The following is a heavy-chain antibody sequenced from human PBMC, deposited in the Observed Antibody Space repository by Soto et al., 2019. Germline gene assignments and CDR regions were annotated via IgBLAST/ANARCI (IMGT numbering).Heavy chain of an antibody. Sequence: GGSLRLSCAASGFTFSSYSMNWVRQAPGKGLEWVSSISSSSSYIYYADSVKGRFTISRDNAKNSLYLQMNSLRAEDTAVYYCARHSSSWYDVFAFDIWGQGTMVT. J-gene: IGHJ3*02. D-gene: IGHD6-13*01. CDR1: GFTFSSYS. CDR2: ISSSSSYI. V-gene: IGHV3-21*01. CDR3: ARHSSSWYDVFAFDI.